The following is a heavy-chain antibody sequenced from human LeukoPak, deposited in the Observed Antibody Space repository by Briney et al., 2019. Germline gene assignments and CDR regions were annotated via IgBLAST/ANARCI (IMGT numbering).Heavy chain of an antibody. D-gene: IGHD3-3*01. Sequence: GGSLRLSCAASGFTFSSYAMGWVRQAPGKGLEWVSAISGSGGSTYYADSVKGRFTISRDNSKNTLYLQMNSLRAEDTAVYYCAKDLVTVAYYDFWSGSAFDIWGQGTMVTVSS. CDR1: GFTFSSYA. V-gene: IGHV3-23*01. CDR3: AKDLVTVAYYDFWSGSAFDI. CDR2: ISGSGGST. J-gene: IGHJ3*02.